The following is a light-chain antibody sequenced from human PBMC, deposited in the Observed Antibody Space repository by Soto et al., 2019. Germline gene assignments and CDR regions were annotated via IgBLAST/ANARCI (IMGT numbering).Light chain of an antibody. CDR2: AAS. Sequence: NIQMTQCEAAMSASLGDRVTTTCGARQGISNYLAWFQQKPGKVPKHLIYAASSLQSGVPSRFSGSGSETEFNLTISGLQTGDYATYYCQQYNSYSPTFGQGTKVDIK. CDR1: QGISNY. V-gene: IGKV1D-17*01. J-gene: IGKJ1*01. CDR3: QQYNSYSPT.